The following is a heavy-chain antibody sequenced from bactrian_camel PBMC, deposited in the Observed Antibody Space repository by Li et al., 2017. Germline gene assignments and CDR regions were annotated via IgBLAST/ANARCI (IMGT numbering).Heavy chain of an antibody. CDR1: GAYWSTWS. D-gene: IGHD3*01. Sequence: VQLVESGGGSVRAGGSLRLSCVISGAYWSTWSMGWFRQAPGKERERVAGFSPNTVTDYADSVKGRFTISKDNAKNTLYLQMNSLKPEDTAMYYCGAAPLPCVSGSWAVLHDFGSWGQGTQVTVS. CDR2: FSPNTVT. V-gene: IGHV3S55*01. CDR3: GAAPLPCVSGSWAVLHDFGS. J-gene: IGHJ6*01.